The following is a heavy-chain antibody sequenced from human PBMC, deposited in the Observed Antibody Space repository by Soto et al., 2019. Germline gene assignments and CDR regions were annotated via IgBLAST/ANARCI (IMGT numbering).Heavy chain of an antibody. CDR3: ATGSASSRPYFFDY. CDR2: ITDTGGDT. D-gene: IGHD2-2*01. Sequence: EVQLLEAGGGLIQPGGSLRLSCAASGFTFSSYAMSWVRQAPGKGLEWVSAITDTGGDTYHADSVKGRFTISRDNAKNTLYMQMSSLRAEDTAVYYCATGSASSRPYFFDYWGQGTLVTVPS. V-gene: IGHV3-23*01. CDR1: GFTFSSYA. J-gene: IGHJ4*02.